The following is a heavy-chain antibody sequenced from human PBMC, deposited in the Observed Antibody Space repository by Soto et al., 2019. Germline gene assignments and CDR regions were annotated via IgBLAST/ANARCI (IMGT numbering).Heavy chain of an antibody. CDR2: ISHDGTNK. J-gene: IGHJ4*02. CDR3: ARDLPSYSETWPAY. CDR1: GFSFGSYG. D-gene: IGHD6-13*01. V-gene: IGHV3-30*03. Sequence: QVQLVESGGGVVQPGRSLRLSCAGSGFSFGSYGMHWVRQAPGKGLEWVALISHDGTNKYYADSVRGRFTISRDNSQNTLYVQMNGLRVEDTAIYYCARDLPSYSETWPAYWGQGTLVTVSS.